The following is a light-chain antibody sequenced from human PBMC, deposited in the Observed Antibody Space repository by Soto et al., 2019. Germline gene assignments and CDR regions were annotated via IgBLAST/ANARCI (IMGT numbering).Light chain of an antibody. CDR1: QSIRSW. V-gene: IGKV1-5*03. Sequence: DIQMTQSPSTLSASVGDRVTITCRASQSIRSWLAWYQQKPGKAPKLLIYKASSLKIGVPSRFSGSGSGPEITLTISSLHPDDFATYYCQQYNSYSPDTFGQGTKLEIK. CDR2: KAS. J-gene: IGKJ1*01. CDR3: QQYNSYSPDT.